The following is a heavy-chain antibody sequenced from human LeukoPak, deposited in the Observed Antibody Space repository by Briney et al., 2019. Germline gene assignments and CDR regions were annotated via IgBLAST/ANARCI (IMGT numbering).Heavy chain of an antibody. J-gene: IGHJ6*02. CDR1: GXSFSGYY. Sequence: SETLSLTCAVYGXSFSGYYWSWIRQPPGKGLEWIGEVNHSGSTNYNPSLKSRVTISVDTSKNQFSLKLSSVTAADTAVYYCARGWKGCSSTSCPRGRNYGMDVWGQGTTVTVSS. CDR3: ARGWKGCSSTSCPRGRNYGMDV. V-gene: IGHV4-34*01. CDR2: VNHSGST. D-gene: IGHD2-2*01.